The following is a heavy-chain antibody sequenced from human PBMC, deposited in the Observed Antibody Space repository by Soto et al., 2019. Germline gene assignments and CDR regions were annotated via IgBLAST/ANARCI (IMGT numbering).Heavy chain of an antibody. V-gene: IGHV1-69*13. Sequence: SVKVSFKASGGTFSSYAISWVRQAPGQGLEWMGGIIPIFGTANYAQKFQGRVTITADESTSTAYMELSSLRSEDTAVYYCAREVVVAATGWFDPWGQGTLVTVSS. J-gene: IGHJ5*02. CDR1: GGTFSSYA. CDR3: AREVVVAATGWFDP. CDR2: IIPIFGTA. D-gene: IGHD2-15*01.